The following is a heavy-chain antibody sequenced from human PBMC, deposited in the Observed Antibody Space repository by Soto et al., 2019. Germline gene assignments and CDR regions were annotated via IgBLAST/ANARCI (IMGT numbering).Heavy chain of an antibody. J-gene: IGHJ4*02. CDR2: ISSTGSGT. Sequence: EMQLVESGGGLVQPGGSLRLSCAASGFTFSSYEMHWVRQAPGKGLEWISYISSTGSGTLYADSVRGRFTMFRDNTKTSVSLQMSSLRAEDTAVYYCVRDLHEPLATDALRVANWGQGTQVTVSS. D-gene: IGHD2-8*02. CDR3: VRDLHEPLATDALRVAN. V-gene: IGHV3-48*03. CDR1: GFTFSSYE.